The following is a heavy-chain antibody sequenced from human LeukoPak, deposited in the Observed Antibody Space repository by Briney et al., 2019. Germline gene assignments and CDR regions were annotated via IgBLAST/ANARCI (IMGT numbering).Heavy chain of an antibody. CDR2: IYPGDSDT. D-gene: IGHD5-24*01. CDR1: GYTFTSYY. CDR3: ARLVGWLQP. J-gene: IGHJ5*02. Sequence: ASVKVSCKASGYTFTSYYMHWVRQAPGQGLEWMGIIYPGDSDTRYSPSFQGQVTISADKSISTAYLQWSSLKASDTAMYYCARLVGWLQPWGQGTLVTVSS. V-gene: IGHV5-51*01.